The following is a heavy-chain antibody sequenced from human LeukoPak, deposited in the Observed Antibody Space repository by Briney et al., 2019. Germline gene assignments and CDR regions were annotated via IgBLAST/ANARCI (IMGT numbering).Heavy chain of an antibody. CDR1: EFSFSTYW. CDR3: TRGPYSTGWFPAAAEYFQH. V-gene: IGHV3-74*03. Sequence: SGGSLRLSSAASEFSFSTYWMHWVRQTPGKGLEWISRINGDGRSTTYAEAVKGRFTISRDNAKNTLFLQLNSLRAEDTAVYYCTRGPYSTGWFPAAAEYFQHWGQGTLVTVSS. D-gene: IGHD6-19*01. J-gene: IGHJ1*01. CDR2: INGDGRST.